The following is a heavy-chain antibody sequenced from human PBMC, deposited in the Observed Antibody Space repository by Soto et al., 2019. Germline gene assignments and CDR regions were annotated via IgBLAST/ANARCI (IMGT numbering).Heavy chain of an antibody. Sequence: SETLSLTCSVSGGSIRSYYWSWIRQPPGKGLEWIGYINDRGSTNYNPSLKSRVTISVDTSKNQFSLKLSSVTAADTAVYYCAREAPYNNDGYYYYYMDVWGKGTTVTVSS. CDR2: INDRGST. CDR3: AREAPYNNDGYYYYYMDV. J-gene: IGHJ6*03. V-gene: IGHV4-59*01. CDR1: GGSIRSYY. D-gene: IGHD1-1*01.